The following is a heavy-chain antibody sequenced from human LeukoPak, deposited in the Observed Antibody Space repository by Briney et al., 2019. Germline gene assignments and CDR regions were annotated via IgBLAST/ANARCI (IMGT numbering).Heavy chain of an antibody. CDR2: IWYDGSNK. CDR3: ARDGSPYDFWSGSDY. J-gene: IGHJ4*02. CDR1: GFTFSSYG. D-gene: IGHD3-3*01. Sequence: PGGSLRLSCAASGFTFSSYGMHWVRQAPGKGLEWVAVIWYDGSNKYYADSVKGRFTISRDNAKNSLYLQMNSLRAEDTAVYYCARDGSPYDFWSGSDYWGQGTLVTVSS. V-gene: IGHV3-33*01.